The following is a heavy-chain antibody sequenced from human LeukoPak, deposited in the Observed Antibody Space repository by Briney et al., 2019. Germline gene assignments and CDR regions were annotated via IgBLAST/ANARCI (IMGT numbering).Heavy chain of an antibody. D-gene: IGHD3-9*01. J-gene: IGHJ4*02. CDR2: IKSKTDGGTT. V-gene: IGHV3-15*01. Sequence: GGSLRLSCAASGFTFSNAWMSWVRQAPGKGLEWVGRIKSKTDGGTTDYAAPVKGRLTISRDDSKNTLYLQMNSLKTEDTAVYYCTTAPYYDILTGYYDYWGQGTLVTVSS. CDR1: GFTFSNAW. CDR3: TTAPYYDILTGYYDY.